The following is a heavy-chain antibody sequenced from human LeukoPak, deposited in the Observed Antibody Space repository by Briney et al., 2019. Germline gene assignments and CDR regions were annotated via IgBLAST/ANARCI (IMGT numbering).Heavy chain of an antibody. J-gene: IGHJ4*02. V-gene: IGHV3-11*06. Sequence: PGGSLRLSCAASGFIFSDFYMSWVRQAAGKGLEYIAYISPSSHDIIYADSVKGRFTISRDNSKNTLYLEMNRLRPEDTALYYCAKAGASGSGPIDSWGQGTPVIVSS. CDR2: ISPSSHDI. CDR1: GFIFSDFY. CDR3: AKAGASGSGPIDS. D-gene: IGHD3-10*01.